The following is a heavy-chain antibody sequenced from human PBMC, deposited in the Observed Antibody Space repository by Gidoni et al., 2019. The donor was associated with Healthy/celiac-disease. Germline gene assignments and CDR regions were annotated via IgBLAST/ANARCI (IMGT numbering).Heavy chain of an antibody. CDR1: GGSFSGYD. CDR2: INHSGST. CDR3: ARRPRWSSPSITLDD. Sequence: QVQLQPWCAGLLQPSETLSLTCAVYGGSFSGYDWRWVRQPPGKGLEWIGEINHSGSTNYNPSRKSRVTISVDKSKNQFALKLSSVTAADTAVYYCARRPRWSSPSITLDDWGQGTLVTVSS. J-gene: IGHJ4*02. V-gene: IGHV4-34*01. D-gene: IGHD3-10*01.